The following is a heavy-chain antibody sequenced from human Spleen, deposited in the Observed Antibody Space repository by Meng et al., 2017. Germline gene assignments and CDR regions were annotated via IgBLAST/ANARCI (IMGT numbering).Heavy chain of an antibody. CDR1: GGSFSGYY. V-gene: IGHV4-34*01. CDR3: ARQAPLSPYYDYVWGSYRSKNWFDP. J-gene: IGHJ5*02. Sequence: SETLSLTCAVYGGSFSGYYWSWIRQPPGKGLEWIGEINHSGSTNYNPSLKSRVTISVDTSKNQSSLKLSSVTAADTAVYYCARQAPLSPYYDYVWGSYRSKNWFDPWGQGTLVTVSS. D-gene: IGHD3-16*02. CDR2: INHSGST.